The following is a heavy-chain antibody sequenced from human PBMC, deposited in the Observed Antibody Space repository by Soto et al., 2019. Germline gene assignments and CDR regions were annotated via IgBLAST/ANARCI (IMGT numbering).Heavy chain of an antibody. V-gene: IGHV3-48*01. CDR1: GFTFSNYS. CDR2: ISSSGGSK. CDR3: ARMSSSISPGC. J-gene: IGHJ4*02. Sequence: PGESLKISCTASGFTFSNYSMNWVRQAPGKGLEWVSYISSSGGSKYYAGSVKGRFTISRDNAKNALYLQMNSLRADDTAVFYCARMSSSISPGCWGQGTLVTVSS. D-gene: IGHD2-2*01.